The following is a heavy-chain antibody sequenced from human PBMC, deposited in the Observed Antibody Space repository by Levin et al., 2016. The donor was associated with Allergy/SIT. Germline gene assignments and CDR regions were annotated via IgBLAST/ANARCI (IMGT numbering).Heavy chain of an antibody. Sequence: WVRQAPGQGLEWMGGIIPIFGTANYAQKFQGRVTITADESTSTAYMELSSLRSEDTAVYYCAREPTLGAVAGTSIYFDYWGQGTLVTVSS. J-gene: IGHJ4*02. D-gene: IGHD6-19*01. CDR2: IIPIFGTA. CDR3: AREPTLGAVAGTSIYFDY. V-gene: IGHV1-69*01.